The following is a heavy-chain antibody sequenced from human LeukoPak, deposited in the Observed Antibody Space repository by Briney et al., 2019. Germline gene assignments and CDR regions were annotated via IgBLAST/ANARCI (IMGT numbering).Heavy chain of an antibody. D-gene: IGHD3-3*01. Sequence: ASVKVSCKASGYTFTGYYMHWVRQAPGQGLEWMGWINPNSGGTNYAQKFQGRVTMTRDTSISTAYMELSRLRSDDTAVYYCARDVEITNYDFWSGYQRVVMDVWGKGTTVTVSS. CDR1: GYTFTGYY. V-gene: IGHV1-2*02. CDR2: INPNSGGT. J-gene: IGHJ6*03. CDR3: ARDVEITNYDFWSGYQRVVMDV.